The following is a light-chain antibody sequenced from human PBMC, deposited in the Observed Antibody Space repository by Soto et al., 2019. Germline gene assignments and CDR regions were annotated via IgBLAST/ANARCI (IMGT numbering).Light chain of an antibody. CDR3: NSYTGSTRYV. V-gene: IGLV2-8*01. Sequence: QSALTQPPSASGSPGQSVTIPCTGSSSDVGGSDHVSWYQQHPGKAPKLIIYEVSKRPAGVPDRFSGSKSGNTASLTVSGLQAEDEADYYCNSYTGSTRYVFGPGTKLTVL. CDR1: SSDVGGSDH. J-gene: IGLJ1*01. CDR2: EVS.